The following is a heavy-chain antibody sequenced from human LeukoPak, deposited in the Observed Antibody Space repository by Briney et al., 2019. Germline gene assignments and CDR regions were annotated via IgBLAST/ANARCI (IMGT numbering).Heavy chain of an antibody. J-gene: IGHJ4*02. V-gene: IGHV3-30*04. Sequence: GGSLRLSCAASGFTFSSYAMHWVRQAPGKGLEWVAVISYDGSNKYYADSVKGRFTISRDNSKNTLYLQMNSLRAEDTAVYYCARGGWIQLWLIFDYWGQGTLVTVSS. CDR3: ARGGWIQLWLIFDY. CDR2: ISYDGSNK. D-gene: IGHD5-18*01. CDR1: GFTFSSYA.